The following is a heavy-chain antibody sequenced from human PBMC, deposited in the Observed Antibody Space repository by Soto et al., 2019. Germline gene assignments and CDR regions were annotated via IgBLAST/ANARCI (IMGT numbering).Heavy chain of an antibody. V-gene: IGHV1-69*13. J-gene: IGHJ3*02. D-gene: IGHD3-22*01. CDR1: GVTFSSYA. Sequence: GASVKVSCMASGVTFSSYAISWVRQAPGQGLVWMGGIIPIFGTANYEQKFQGRVTITADESTSTAYMELSSLRSEDTAVYYCARAPDSSGSNAFDIWGQGTMVTVSS. CDR2: IIPIFGTA. CDR3: ARAPDSSGSNAFDI.